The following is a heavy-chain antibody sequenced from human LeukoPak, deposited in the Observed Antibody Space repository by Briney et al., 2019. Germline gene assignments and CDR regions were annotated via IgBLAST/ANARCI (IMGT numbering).Heavy chain of an antibody. CDR3: AGYYYYYMDV. CDR1: GGSFSAYY. Sequence: SETLSLTCAVYGGSFSAYYWSWIRQPPGKGLEWIGEINHSGSTNYNPPLKSRVSISVNTSKNQFSLKLSSVTAADTAVYYCAGYYYYYMDVWGKGTTVTVS. V-gene: IGHV4-34*01. CDR2: INHSGST. J-gene: IGHJ6*03.